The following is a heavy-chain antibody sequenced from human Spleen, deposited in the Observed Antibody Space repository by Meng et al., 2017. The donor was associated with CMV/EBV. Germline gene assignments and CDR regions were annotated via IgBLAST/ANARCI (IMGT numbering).Heavy chain of an antibody. CDR3: ATAFFDSYYYGMDV. J-gene: IGHJ6*02. V-gene: IGHV1-46*01. D-gene: IGHD2-21*01. CDR1: GYIFTRYY. CDR2: INPSGGST. Sequence: ASVKVSCKASGYIFTRYYMHWVRQAPGQGLEWMGIINPSGGSTSYAQKFQGRVTMTRDTSTSTVYMELSSLKSEDTAVYYCATAFFDSYYYGMDVWGQGTTVTVSS.